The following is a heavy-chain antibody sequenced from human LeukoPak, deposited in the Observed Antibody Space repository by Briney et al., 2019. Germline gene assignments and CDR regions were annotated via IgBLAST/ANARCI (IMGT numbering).Heavy chain of an antibody. CDR2: ISGSGGSK. CDR3: AKDLSYNWNYFDY. J-gene: IGHJ4*02. CDR1: GFTFSSYG. V-gene: IGHV3-23*01. Sequence: GGTLRLSCAASGFTFSSYGMSWVRQAPGKGLEWVSAISGSGGSKYYADSVKGRFTIYRDNSKNTLFVQMDSLRAEDTAVYYCAKDLSYNWNYFDYWGQGTLVTVSS. D-gene: IGHD1-20*01.